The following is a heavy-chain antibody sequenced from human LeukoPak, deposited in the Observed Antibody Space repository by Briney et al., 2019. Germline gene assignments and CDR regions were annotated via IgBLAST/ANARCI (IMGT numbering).Heavy chain of an antibody. J-gene: IGHJ4*02. CDR3: ARGESSYGSGSYYNVGL. Sequence: ASVKVSSTAPGYTFTSYCISLVRQAPGQGLEWMGWISAYNGNTNYAQKLQGRVTMTTDTSTSTAYMELRSLRSDDTAVYYCARGESSYGSGSYYNVGLWGQETLVTVSS. V-gene: IGHV1-18*01. CDR1: GYTFTSYC. D-gene: IGHD3-10*01. CDR2: ISAYNGNT.